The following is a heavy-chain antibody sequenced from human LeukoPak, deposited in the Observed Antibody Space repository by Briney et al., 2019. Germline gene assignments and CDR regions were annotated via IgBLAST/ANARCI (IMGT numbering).Heavy chain of an antibody. CDR3: ARGYGSGSYYYGWFDP. CDR1: GGPISSGDYH. V-gene: IGHV4-30-4*01. CDR2: IHDSGST. D-gene: IGHD3-10*01. Sequence: SQTLSLTCTVSGGPISSGDYHCNSIRQSPGKGLECIGFIHDSGSTYYNPSLKSRLTISVDIPNKQIYLKLSSVTAEDTAVYYCARGYGSGSYYYGWFDPWGQGTLVTVSS. J-gene: IGHJ5*02.